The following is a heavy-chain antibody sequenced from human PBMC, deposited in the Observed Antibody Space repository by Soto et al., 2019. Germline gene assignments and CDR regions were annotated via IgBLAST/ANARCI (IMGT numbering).Heavy chain of an antibody. D-gene: IGHD3-22*01. V-gene: IGHV3-30*18. Sequence: PGGSLRLSCAASGFTFSSYGMHWVRQAPGKGLEWVAVISYDGSNKYYADSVKGRFTISRDNSKNTLYLQMNSLRAEDTAVYYWGKGEYYYDSSGYYLDYWGQETLVTVSS. CDR1: GFTFSSYG. CDR2: ISYDGSNK. J-gene: IGHJ4*02. CDR3: GKGEYYYDSSGYYLDY.